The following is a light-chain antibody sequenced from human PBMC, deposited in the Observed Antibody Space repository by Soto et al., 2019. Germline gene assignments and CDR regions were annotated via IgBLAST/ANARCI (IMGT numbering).Light chain of an antibody. CDR1: SSDVGGSNF. Sequence: QSALTQPASVSDSPGQSITISCTGTSSDVGGSNFVSWYQQHPGKPPKLIIYDVSNRPSGASNRFSGSKSGSTASLIISRHQTEDEADYYCVSYTSSTTYFFGTGTKLTVL. J-gene: IGLJ1*01. CDR3: VSYTSSTTYF. V-gene: IGLV2-14*03. CDR2: DVS.